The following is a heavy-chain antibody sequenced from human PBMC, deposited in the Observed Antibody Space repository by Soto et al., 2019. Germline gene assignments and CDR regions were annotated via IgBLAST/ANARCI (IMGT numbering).Heavy chain of an antibody. CDR1: GFTFSSYG. CDR3: AKGYYYDSSGID. V-gene: IGHV3-30*18. CDR2: ISYDGSNK. Sequence: GGSLRLSCAASGFTFSSYGMHWVRQAPGKGLEWVAVISYDGSNKYYADSVKGRFTISRDNSKNTLYLQMNSLRAEDTAVYYCAKGYYYDSSGIDWGQGTLVTVSS. D-gene: IGHD3-22*01. J-gene: IGHJ4*02.